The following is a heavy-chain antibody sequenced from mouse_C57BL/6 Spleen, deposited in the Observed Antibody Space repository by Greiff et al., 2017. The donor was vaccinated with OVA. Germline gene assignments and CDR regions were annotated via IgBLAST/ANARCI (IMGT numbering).Heavy chain of an antibody. CDR2: IYPGDGDT. CDR3: ARYAFYGYDSDWYCDV. Sequence: VMLVESGAELVKPGASVKISCKASGYAFSSYWMNWVKQRPGKGLEWIGQIYPGDGDTNYNGKFTGKATLTADKSSSTAYMQLSSLTSEDSAVYFCARYAFYGYDSDWYCDVWGTGTTVTVSS. D-gene: IGHD2-9*01. V-gene: IGHV1-80*01. CDR1: GYAFSSYW. J-gene: IGHJ1*03.